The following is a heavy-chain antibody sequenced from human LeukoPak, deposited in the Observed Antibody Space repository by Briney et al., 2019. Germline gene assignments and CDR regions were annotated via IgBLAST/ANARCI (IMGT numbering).Heavy chain of an antibody. Sequence: PGGSLRLSCAASGFPFSTHWMNWVRQAPGKGLEWVSVISGSGGTTYYADSVKGRFTISRDSSKNTLYLQMNSLRAEDTAVYYCAKVSGGGLYYDGMDVWDQGTTVTVSS. CDR1: GFPFSTHW. CDR2: ISGSGGTT. CDR3: AKVSGGGLYYDGMDV. J-gene: IGHJ6*02. D-gene: IGHD1-14*01. V-gene: IGHV3-23*01.